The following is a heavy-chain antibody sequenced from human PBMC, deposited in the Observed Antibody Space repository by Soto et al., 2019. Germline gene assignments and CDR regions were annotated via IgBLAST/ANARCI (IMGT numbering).Heavy chain of an antibody. J-gene: IGHJ4*02. Sequence: EVQLVESGGGLVQPGRSLRLSCAGSGFTFDDYAMHWVREAPGKGLEWVSGISWNRGSIGYADSVKGRFTISRDNAKNSLYLQMTSLRAEDTALYYCAKASRGYRSSGTDYWGQGTLVTVSS. D-gene: IGHD6-13*01. V-gene: IGHV3-9*01. CDR2: ISWNRGSI. CDR1: GFTFDDYA. CDR3: AKASRGYRSSGTDY.